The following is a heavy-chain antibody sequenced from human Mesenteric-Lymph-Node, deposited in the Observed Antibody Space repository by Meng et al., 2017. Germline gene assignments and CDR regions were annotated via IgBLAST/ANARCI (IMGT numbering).Heavy chain of an antibody. Sequence: GESLKISCAASGFTVSSNYMSWVRPAPGKGLERVSVISSGGSTYYADSVKGRFTISRDNSKNTLYLQMNSLRAEDTAVYYCARLEYCSGGSCNYYYYGMDVWGQGTMVTVSS. CDR3: ARLEYCSGGSCNYYYYGMDV. CDR1: GFTVSSNY. J-gene: IGHJ6*02. V-gene: IGHV3-66*02. CDR2: ISSGGST. D-gene: IGHD2-15*01.